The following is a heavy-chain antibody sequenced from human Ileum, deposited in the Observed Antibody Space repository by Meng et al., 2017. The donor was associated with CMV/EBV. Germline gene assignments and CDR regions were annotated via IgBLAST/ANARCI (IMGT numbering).Heavy chain of an antibody. D-gene: IGHD6-6*01. V-gene: IGHV1-18*04. J-gene: IGHJ4*02. CDR3: ARDHASSSQLLDY. CDR2: ISAYNGDI. Sequence: VRLVQSGGEVKNIGASVKVSCKASGYTFSSYSFSWVRQAPGQGLEWMGWISAYNGDIKYAQKFRDRVTMTTDTSTSTAYMDLRGLRSDDTAVYYCARDHASSSQLLDYWGQGTLVTVSS. CDR1: GYTFSSYS.